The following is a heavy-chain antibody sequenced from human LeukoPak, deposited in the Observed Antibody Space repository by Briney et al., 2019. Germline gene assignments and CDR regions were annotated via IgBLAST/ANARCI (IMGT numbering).Heavy chain of an antibody. D-gene: IGHD1-1*01. V-gene: IGHV3-7*03. J-gene: IGHJ4*02. Sequence: GGSLRLSCGVSGSTFRNHWMTWVRQVPGKGLEWVVNINEGGNEKNYVDSVKGRFTVSRDNAQNSLYLQMNSLRVEDTAVYYCARHPNSNWDYWGQGTLVTVSS. CDR1: GSTFRNHW. CDR2: INEGGNEK. CDR3: ARHPNSNWDY.